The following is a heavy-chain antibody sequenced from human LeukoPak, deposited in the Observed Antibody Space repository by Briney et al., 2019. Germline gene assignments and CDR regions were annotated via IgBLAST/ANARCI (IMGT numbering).Heavy chain of an antibody. Sequence: PGRSLRLSCAASGLTFSSYGMHWVRQAPGKGLAWVAVISYNGSNKYYADSGKGRFTISRDNSKNTLYLQMNSLRAEDTAVYYCAKDRSMVRGVPPGGMDVFCKGTTVIVSS. CDR3: AKDRSMVRGVPPGGMDV. J-gene: IGHJ6*04. V-gene: IGHV3-30*18. CDR1: GLTFSSYG. CDR2: ISYNGSNK. D-gene: IGHD3-10*01.